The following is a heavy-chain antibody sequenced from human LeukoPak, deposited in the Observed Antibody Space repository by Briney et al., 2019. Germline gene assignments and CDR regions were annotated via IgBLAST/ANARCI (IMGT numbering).Heavy chain of an antibody. CDR1: GFTFSSYT. V-gene: IGHV3-30-3*01. CDR2: ISYDGSNK. CDR3: ASKWFCGGDCYYQIDF. Sequence: QPGGSLRLSCAASGFTFSSYTMHWVRQAPGKGLEWVAVISYDGSNKYYADSVKGRFTISRDNSKNTLYLQMNSLRAEDTAVYYCASKWFCGGDCYYQIDFWGQGTLVTVSS. J-gene: IGHJ4*02. D-gene: IGHD2-21*02.